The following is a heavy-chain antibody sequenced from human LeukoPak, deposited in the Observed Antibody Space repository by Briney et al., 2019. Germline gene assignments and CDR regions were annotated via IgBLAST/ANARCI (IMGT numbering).Heavy chain of an antibody. Sequence: GGFLRLSCAASGFTFDDYGMSWVRQAPGKGLEWVSGINWNGGSTGYTDSVKGRFTISRDNAKNTLYLQMNSLRAEDTAVYYCAKGCTSCPFDYWGQGTLVTVSS. CDR2: INWNGGST. CDR1: GFTFDDYG. V-gene: IGHV3-20*04. D-gene: IGHD2-2*01. CDR3: AKGCTSCPFDY. J-gene: IGHJ4*02.